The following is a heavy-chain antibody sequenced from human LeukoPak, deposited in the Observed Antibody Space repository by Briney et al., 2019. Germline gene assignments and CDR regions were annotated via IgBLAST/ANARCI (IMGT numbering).Heavy chain of an antibody. V-gene: IGHV4-39*07. CDR3: ARTYYDFWSGYYTLLIGDAFDI. CDR1: GGSISSSSYY. CDR2: IYYSGST. J-gene: IGHJ3*02. D-gene: IGHD3-3*01. Sequence: SETLSLTCTVSGGSISSSSYYWGWIRQPPGKGLEWIGSIYYSGSTYYNPSLKSRVTISVDTSKNQFSLKLSSVTAADTAVYYCARTYYDFWSGYYTLLIGDAFDIWGQGTMVTVSS.